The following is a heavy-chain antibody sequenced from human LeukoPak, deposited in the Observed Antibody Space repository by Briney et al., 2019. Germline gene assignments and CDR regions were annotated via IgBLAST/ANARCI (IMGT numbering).Heavy chain of an antibody. CDR2: IIPIFGTA. D-gene: IGHD3-10*01. CDR3: ARDLPRYYYGGGGGG. V-gene: IGHV1-69*01. J-gene: IGHJ4*02. Sequence: SVKVSCKASGGTFSSYAISWVRQAPGQGLEWMGGIIPIFGTANYAQKFQGRVTITADESTSTAYMELSSLRSEDTAVYYCARDLPRYYYGGGGGGWGQGTLVTVSS. CDR1: GGTFSSYA.